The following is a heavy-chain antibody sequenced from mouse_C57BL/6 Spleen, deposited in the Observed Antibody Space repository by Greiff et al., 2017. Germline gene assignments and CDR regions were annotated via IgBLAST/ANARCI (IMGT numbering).Heavy chain of an antibody. J-gene: IGHJ1*03. CDR3: ARGLGYLDV. D-gene: IGHD2-4*01. CDR2: IDPSDSYT. Sequence: QVQLQQPGAELVKPGASVKLSCKASGYTFTSYWMRWVKKRPGQGLEWIGEIDPSDSYTNYNQKFKGKATLTVDTSSSTAYMQRSSLTSEDSAVYYCARGLGYLDVWGTGTTVTVSS. CDR1: GYTFTSYW. V-gene: IGHV1-50*01.